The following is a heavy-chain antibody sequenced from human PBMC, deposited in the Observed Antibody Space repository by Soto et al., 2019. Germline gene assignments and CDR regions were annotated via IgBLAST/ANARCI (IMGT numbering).Heavy chain of an antibody. V-gene: IGHV4-31*03. D-gene: IGHD2-15*01. CDR1: GVFISSSAYY. CDR2: IYYNGST. CDR3: ARDKYCSGGSCRKNWFDP. Sequence: PSDTLSLTCTVSGVFISSSAYYWSWIRHHPGKGLEWIGNIYYNGSTYYTPSLKSRVTISLDTSKNQFSLKLSSVTAADTAVYYCARDKYCSGGSCRKNWFDPWGQG. J-gene: IGHJ5*02.